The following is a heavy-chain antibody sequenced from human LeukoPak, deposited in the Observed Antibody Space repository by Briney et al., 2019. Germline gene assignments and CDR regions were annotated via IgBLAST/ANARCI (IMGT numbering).Heavy chain of an antibody. CDR1: GFTFSSYS. Sequence: SGGSLRLSCAASGFTFSSYSMNLVRQAPGKGLEWVSSISSSSSYIYYADSVKGRFTISRDNAKNSLYLQMNSLRAEDTAVYYCATIHYEYYYYMDVWGKGTTVTVSS. CDR3: ATIHYEYYYYMDV. J-gene: IGHJ6*03. CDR2: ISSSSSYI. V-gene: IGHV3-21*01.